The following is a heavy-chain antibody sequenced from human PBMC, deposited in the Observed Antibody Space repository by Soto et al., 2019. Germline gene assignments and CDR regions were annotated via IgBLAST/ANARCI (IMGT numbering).Heavy chain of an antibody. CDR3: AREASITGTFDY. Sequence: ASVKVSCKASGYTFTSYGISWVPQAPGQGFEWMGWISAYNGNTNYAQKLQSRVTMTTDTSTSTAYMELRSLRSDDTAVYYCAREASITGTFDYWGQGTLVTVSS. J-gene: IGHJ4*02. CDR2: ISAYNGNT. CDR1: GYTFTSYG. V-gene: IGHV1-18*01. D-gene: IGHD1-20*01.